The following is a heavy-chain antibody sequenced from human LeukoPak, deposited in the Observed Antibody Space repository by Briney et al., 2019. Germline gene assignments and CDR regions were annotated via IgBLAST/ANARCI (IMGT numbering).Heavy chain of an antibody. Sequence: PGGSLRLSCAASGFTFSDYYMSWIRQAPGKGLEWVSYITSSGNAIYNADSVKGRFTLSRDNAKNSLYLEMNGLRADDTAVYYCAKGSYYYDSSGYYYEGGFDYWGQGTLVTVSS. CDR2: ITSSGNAI. CDR1: GFTFSDYY. D-gene: IGHD3-22*01. CDR3: AKGSYYYDSSGYYYEGGFDY. J-gene: IGHJ4*02. V-gene: IGHV3-11*01.